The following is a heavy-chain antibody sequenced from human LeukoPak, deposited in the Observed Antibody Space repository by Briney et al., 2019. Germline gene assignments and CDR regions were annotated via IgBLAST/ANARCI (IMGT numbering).Heavy chain of an antibody. J-gene: IGHJ4*02. CDR3: AKSRYYDFWSGSDY. CDR2: IRYDGSNK. V-gene: IGHV3-30*02. Sequence: GGSLRLSCAASGFTFSSYSMNWVRQAPGKGLEWVAFIRYDGSNKYYADSVKGRFTISRDNSKNTLYLQMNSLRAEDTAVYYCAKSRYYDFWSGSDYWGQGTLVTVSS. D-gene: IGHD3-3*01. CDR1: GFTFSSYS.